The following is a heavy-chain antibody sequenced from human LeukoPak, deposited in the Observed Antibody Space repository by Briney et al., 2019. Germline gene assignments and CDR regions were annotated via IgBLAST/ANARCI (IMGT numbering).Heavy chain of an antibody. D-gene: IGHD2-8*01. Sequence: GGSLRLSCAASGFTFDDYAMHWVRHAPGKGLEWVSLISWDGGSTYYADSVKGRFTISRDNAKNSLYLQMNSVRLDDTAFYCCARHPAPKPGAVHAAPFDYWGQGTLVTVSS. V-gene: IGHV3-43D*03. CDR1: GFTFDDYA. J-gene: IGHJ4*02. CDR3: ARHPAPKPGAVHAAPFDY. CDR2: ISWDGGST.